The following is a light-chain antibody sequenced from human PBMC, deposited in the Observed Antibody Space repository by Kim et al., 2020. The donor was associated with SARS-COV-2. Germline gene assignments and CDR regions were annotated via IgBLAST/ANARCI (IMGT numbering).Light chain of an antibody. V-gene: IGKV3-20*01. CDR3: QQYAASPRT. CDR1: QSIESEK. J-gene: IGKJ4*01. CDR2: GAS. Sequence: SPWEEATLFCRASQSIESEKVSWFQQRPGQAARLLIYGASTRASDIPGRFSGSGSGTDFTRTIGRLEPEDFAVYYCQQYAASPRTFGGGTKVDIK.